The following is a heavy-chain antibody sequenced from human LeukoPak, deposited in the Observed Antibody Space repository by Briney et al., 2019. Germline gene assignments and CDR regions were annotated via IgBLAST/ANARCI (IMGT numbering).Heavy chain of an antibody. CDR2: IYYSGST. CDR3: ARGPIFGIVYNWFDP. CDR1: GGSISSYY. D-gene: IGHD3-3*01. Sequence: IPSETLSLTCTVSGGSISSYYWSWIRQPPGKGLEWIGYIYYSGSTNYNPSLKSRVTITVDTSKNQFSLELSSVTAADTAVYYCARGPIFGIVYNWFDPWGQGTLVTVSS. J-gene: IGHJ5*02. V-gene: IGHV4-59*01.